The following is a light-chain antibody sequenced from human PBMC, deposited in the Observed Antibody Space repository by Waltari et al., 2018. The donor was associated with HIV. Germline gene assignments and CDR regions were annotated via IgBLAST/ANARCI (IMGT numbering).Light chain of an antibody. CDR3: QAWDSSTVV. V-gene: IGLV3-1*01. J-gene: IGLJ2*01. CDR1: KLGDKY. CDR2: QDS. Sequence: SYELTHPPSVSVSPGQTASITRSGDKLGDKYACWYQQKPGQSPLVVIYQDSKRPSGIPERFSGSNSGNTATLTISGTQAMDEADYYCQAWDSSTVVFGGGTKLTVL.